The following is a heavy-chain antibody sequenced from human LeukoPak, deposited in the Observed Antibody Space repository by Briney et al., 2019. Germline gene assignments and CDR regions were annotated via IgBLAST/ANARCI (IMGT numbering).Heavy chain of an antibody. V-gene: IGHV4-59*01. D-gene: IGHD3-10*01. J-gene: IGHJ5*02. CDR2: IYYSGST. CDR1: GGSISSYY. CDR3: AGLMVRGVRWFDP. Sequence: SETLSLTCTVSGGSISSYYWSWIRQPPGKGLEWIGYIYYSGSTNYNPSLKSRVTISVDTSKNQFSLKLSSVTAADTAVYYCAGLMVRGVRWFDPWGQGTLVTVSS.